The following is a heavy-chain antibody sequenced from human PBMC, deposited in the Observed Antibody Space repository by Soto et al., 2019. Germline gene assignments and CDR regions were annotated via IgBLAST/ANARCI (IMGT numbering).Heavy chain of an antibody. CDR2: IYYSGST. Sequence: SETLSLTCTGSGGSISSYYWSWIRQPPGKGLEWIGYIYYSGSTNYNPSLKSRVTISVDTSKNQFSLKLSSVTAADTAVYYCARDSGITGTTRPDYYYYYGMDVWGQGTTVTVSS. CDR1: GGSISSYY. D-gene: IGHD1-20*01. J-gene: IGHJ6*02. CDR3: ARDSGITGTTRPDYYYYYGMDV. V-gene: IGHV4-59*01.